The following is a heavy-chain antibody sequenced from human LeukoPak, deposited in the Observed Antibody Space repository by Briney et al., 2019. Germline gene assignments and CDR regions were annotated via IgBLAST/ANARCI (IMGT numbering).Heavy chain of an antibody. CDR3: ARSPGAFDI. CDR1: GGSISSYY. V-gene: IGHV4-59*01. CDR2: IYYSGST. Sequence: SETLSLTCTVSGGSISSYYWSWIRQPPGKGLEWIGYIYYSGSTNYNPSLKSRVTILVDTSKNQFSLKLSSVTAADTAVYYCARSPGAFDIWGQGTMVTVSS. J-gene: IGHJ3*02.